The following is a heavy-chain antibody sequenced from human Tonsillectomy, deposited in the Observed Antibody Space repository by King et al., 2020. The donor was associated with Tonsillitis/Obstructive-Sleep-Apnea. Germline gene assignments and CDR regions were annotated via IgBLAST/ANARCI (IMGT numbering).Heavy chain of an antibody. CDR1: GFTFTSSA. V-gene: IGHV1-58*01. Sequence: QLVQSGPEVKKPGTSVKVSCKASGFTFTSSAVQWVRQARGQRLEWIGWIVVGSGNTNYAQKFQERVTITRDMSTSTAYMELSSLRSKDTAVYYCAALPLYWSSTRCPTGGWGQGTLVTVSS. J-gene: IGHJ4*02. CDR2: IVVGSGNT. CDR3: AALPLYWSSTRCPTGG. D-gene: IGHD2-2*01.